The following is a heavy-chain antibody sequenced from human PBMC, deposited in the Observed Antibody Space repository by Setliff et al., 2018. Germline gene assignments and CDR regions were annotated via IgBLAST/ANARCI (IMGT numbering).Heavy chain of an antibody. V-gene: IGHV3-43D*04. CDR1: GFTFDDFA. CDR3: AKNREYYGSGAMGYFDY. J-gene: IGHJ4*02. D-gene: IGHD3-10*01. CDR2: ISWGGDTT. Sequence: GGSLRLSCAASGFTFDDFAMHWVRQAPGQGLEWVSLISWGGDTTFSADSVKGRFTISRDNSKNSLYLEMTNLRTEDTALYYCAKNREYYGSGAMGYFDYWGRGTLVTVSS.